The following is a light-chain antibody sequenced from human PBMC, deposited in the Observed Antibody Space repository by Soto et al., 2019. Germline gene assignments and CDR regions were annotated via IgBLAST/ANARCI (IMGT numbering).Light chain of an antibody. CDR1: QSVRSDY. Sequence: EIVLTQSPDTLSLSPGERATLSCRASQSVRSDYLVWYQQKPGQAPRILIYGASRRATGIPDRFSGSGSGTDFILTISRLAPEAFAVYYCQHYDKSTPSVTFGHGTKVDIK. J-gene: IGKJ3*01. CDR2: GAS. CDR3: QHYDKSTPSVT. V-gene: IGKV3-20*01.